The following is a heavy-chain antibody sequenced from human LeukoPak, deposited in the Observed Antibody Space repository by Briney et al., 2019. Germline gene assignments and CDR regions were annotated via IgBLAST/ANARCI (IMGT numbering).Heavy chain of an antibody. CDR2: MNPNSGNT. Sequence: ASVKVSCKASGYTFTSYDINWVRQATGQGLEWMGWMNPNSGNTGYAQKFQGRVTMTRNTSISTAYMELSSLRSEDTAVYYCARGPPVAVAGMGRDYFDYWGQGTLVTVSP. V-gene: IGHV1-8*01. J-gene: IGHJ4*02. D-gene: IGHD6-19*01. CDR1: GYTFTSYD. CDR3: ARGPPVAVAGMGRDYFDY.